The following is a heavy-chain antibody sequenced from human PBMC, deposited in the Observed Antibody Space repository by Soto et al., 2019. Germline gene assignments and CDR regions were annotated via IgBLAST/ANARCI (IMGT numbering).Heavy chain of an antibody. D-gene: IGHD3-22*01. J-gene: IGHJ4*02. Sequence: GGSLRLSCAVSGFTFSSYGMNWVRQAPGKGLEWVAAIYYDGSNKYYADSVRGRFTISRDNFKNTLYLHMNSLRAEDTAVYYCARDSKDDSSGYYAGFDYWGQGTLVTVS. CDR2: IYYDGSNK. CDR1: GFTFSSYG. V-gene: IGHV3-33*01. CDR3: ARDSKDDSSGYYAGFDY.